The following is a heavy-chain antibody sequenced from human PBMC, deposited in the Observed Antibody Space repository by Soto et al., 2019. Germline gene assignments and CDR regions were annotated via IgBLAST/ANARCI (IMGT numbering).Heavy chain of an antibody. CDR2: IYYGST. J-gene: IGHJ4*02. CDR3: ARGVGSSWYFSYFDY. Sequence: QVQLQESGPGLVKPSQTLSLTCTVSAGGSISSGDSYWSWIRQHPGKGLEYIGHIYYGSTYYNPSLKSRVSISVDTSKNQFSLNLNSATAADTAVYYCARGVGSSWYFSYFDYWGQGTLVSVSS. D-gene: IGHD6-13*01. V-gene: IGHV4-31*03. CDR1: AGGSISSGDSY.